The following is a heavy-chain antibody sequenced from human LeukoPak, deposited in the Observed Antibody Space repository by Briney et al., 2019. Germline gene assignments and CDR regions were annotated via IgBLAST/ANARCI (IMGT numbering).Heavy chain of an antibody. V-gene: IGHV4-34*01. J-gene: IGHJ4*02. D-gene: IGHD1-1*01. CDR2: INHSGST. CDR3: ASRIWMGHFDY. CDR1: GFTFSSYE. Sequence: LRLSCAASGFTFSSYEMNWVRQPPGKGLEWIGEINHSGSTNYNPSLKSRVTISVDTSKNQFSLKLSSVTAADTAVYYCASRIWMGHFDYWGQGTLVTVSS.